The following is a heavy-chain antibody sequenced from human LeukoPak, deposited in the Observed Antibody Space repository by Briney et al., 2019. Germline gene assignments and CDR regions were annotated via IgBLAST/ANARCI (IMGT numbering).Heavy chain of an antibody. J-gene: IGHJ4*02. V-gene: IGHV4-38-2*01. D-gene: IGHD3-22*01. CDR3: ARGILRDYYDSSGFYHRGGVGY. CDR2: IYYSGST. Sequence: GSLRLSCAASGFTVSSNEMSWIRQPPGKGLEWIGSIYYSGSTYYNPSLKSRVTISVDTSKNQFSLRLSSVTAADTAVYFCARGILRDYYDSSGFYHRGGVGYWGQGTLVTVSS. CDR1: GFTVSSNEM.